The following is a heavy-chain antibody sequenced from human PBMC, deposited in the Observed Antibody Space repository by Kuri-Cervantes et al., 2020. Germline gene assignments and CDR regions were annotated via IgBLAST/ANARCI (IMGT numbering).Heavy chain of an antibody. CDR2: ISYDGSNK. V-gene: IGHV3-30*01. J-gene: IGHJ3*02. D-gene: IGHD4-17*01. CDR3: ARSSGYGDYDSAFDI. CDR1: GFTFSSYA. Sequence: GESLKISCAASGFTFSSYAMSWVRQAPGKGLKWVAVISYDGSNKYYADSVKGRFTISRDNSKNTLYLQMNSLRAEDTAVYYCARSSGYGDYDSAFDIWGQGTMVTVSS.